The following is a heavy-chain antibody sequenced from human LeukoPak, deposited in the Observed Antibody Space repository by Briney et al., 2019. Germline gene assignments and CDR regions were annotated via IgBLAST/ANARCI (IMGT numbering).Heavy chain of an antibody. CDR3: AKDRIQLWPRNPPHEIDF. J-gene: IGHJ4*01. V-gene: IGHV3-30*18. CDR1: GFTFNNYG. D-gene: IGHD1-1*01. Sequence: GGSLRLSCAASGFTFNNYGMHWVRQAPGKGLEWVAVISFDGTNTYYADSLKGRFSVSGDNSKNTVYLQLNSLRPEDTAIYFCAKDRIQLWPRNPPHEIDFWGHGTLVAVSS. CDR2: ISFDGTNT.